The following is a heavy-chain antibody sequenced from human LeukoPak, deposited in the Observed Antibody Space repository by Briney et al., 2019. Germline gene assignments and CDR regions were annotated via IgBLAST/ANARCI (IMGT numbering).Heavy chain of an antibody. V-gene: IGHV1-18*01. J-gene: IGHJ2*01. CDR3: ARDRRYFDFWYSDV. Sequence: ASVKVSCKASGYTFTNYGISWVRQAPGQSLEWLGWISAYDDSTSYAQRLQGRVTLTTDTSTSTVYMELRSLGSDDTAVYYCARDRRYFDFWYSDVWGRGTPVTVSS. CDR1: GYTFTNYG. CDR2: ISAYDDST. D-gene: IGHD3-9*01.